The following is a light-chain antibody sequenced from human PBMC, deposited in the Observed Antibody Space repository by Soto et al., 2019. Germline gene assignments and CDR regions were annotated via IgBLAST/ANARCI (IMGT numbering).Light chain of an antibody. V-gene: IGLV1-40*01. J-gene: IGLJ1*01. CDR3: SSYTSSSTL. CDR1: SSNIGAGYD. Sequence: QSVLTQPPSVSGAPGQRVTISCTGSSSNIGAGYDVHWYQQFPGTAPKLLIYANNNRPSGVPDRFSGSKSGTSASLAITGLQAEDEADYYCSSYTSSSTLFGTGTKVTVL. CDR2: ANN.